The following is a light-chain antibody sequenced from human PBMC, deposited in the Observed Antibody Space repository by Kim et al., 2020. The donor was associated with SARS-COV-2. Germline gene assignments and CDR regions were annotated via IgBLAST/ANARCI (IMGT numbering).Light chain of an antibody. CDR3: QQYNNWPPYT. CDR2: GAS. V-gene: IGKV3-15*01. Sequence: VSPGERATLSCRASQSVSRNLAWYQQKPGQAPRLLIYGASTRATGIPARFSGSGSGTEFTLTISSLQSEDFAVYYCQQYNNWPPYTFGHGTKLEI. CDR1: QSVSRN. J-gene: IGKJ2*01.